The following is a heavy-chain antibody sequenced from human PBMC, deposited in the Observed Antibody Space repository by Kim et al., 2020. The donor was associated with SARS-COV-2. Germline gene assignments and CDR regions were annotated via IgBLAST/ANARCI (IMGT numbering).Heavy chain of an antibody. CDR1: GFTFSSYG. CDR3: ARDGGYSGFGYFQH. J-gene: IGHJ1*01. D-gene: IGHD5-12*01. Sequence: GRSLRLSCAASGFTFSSYGMHWVRQAPGKGLEWVAVIWYDGSNKYYADSVKGRFTISRDNSKNTLYLQMNSLRAEDTAVYYCARDGGYSGFGYFQHWGRGTLVTVSS. CDR2: IWYDGSNK. V-gene: IGHV3-33*01.